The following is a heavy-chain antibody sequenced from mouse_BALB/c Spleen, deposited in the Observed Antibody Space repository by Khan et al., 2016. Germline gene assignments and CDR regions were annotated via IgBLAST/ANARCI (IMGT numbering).Heavy chain of an antibody. CDR2: IYLGGGYS. J-gene: IGHJ4*01. CDR1: GYTFTDYW. V-gene: IGHV1-63*02. Sequence: QVQLQQSGAELVRPGTSVKMSCKAAGYTFTDYWLHWVKQRPGHGLEWIGDIYLGGGYSNYNEKFKGTAKLTADTSSSTAYMHLSSLPSEASAISYGARGDYYGDYVGTMDYWGQGTSVTVAS. D-gene: IGHD2-13*01. CDR3: ARGDYYGDYVGTMDY.